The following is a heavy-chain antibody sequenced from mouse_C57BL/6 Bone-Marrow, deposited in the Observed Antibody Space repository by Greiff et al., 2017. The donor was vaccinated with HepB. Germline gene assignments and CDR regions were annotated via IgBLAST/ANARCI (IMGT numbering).Heavy chain of an antibody. D-gene: IGHD2-10*01. J-gene: IGHJ3*01. CDR2: IDPENGDT. CDR1: GFNIKDDY. Sequence: EVHLVESGAELVRPGASVKLSCTASGFNIKDDYMHWVKQRPEQGLEWIGWIDPENGDTEYASKFQGKATITADTSSNTAYLQLSSLTSEDTAVYYCTTTPGAYSPFAYWGQGTLVTVSA. V-gene: IGHV14-4*01. CDR3: TTTPGAYSPFAY.